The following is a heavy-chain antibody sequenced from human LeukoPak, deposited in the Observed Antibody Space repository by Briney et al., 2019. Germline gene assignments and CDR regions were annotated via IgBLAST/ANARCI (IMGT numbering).Heavy chain of an antibody. V-gene: IGHV1-8*01. CDR2: MNPISGNA. Sequence: ASVKVSCKTSGYTFTSYEINWVRQATGQGLEWMGWMNPISGNAGYAQKFQGRVTMTRNTSISTAYMELSSLRSDDTAVYFCARATYYYGSGSYYNVPYYYYYMDVWGKGTTVTISS. J-gene: IGHJ6*03. CDR3: ARATYYYGSGSYYNVPYYYYYMDV. D-gene: IGHD3-10*01. CDR1: GYTFTSYE.